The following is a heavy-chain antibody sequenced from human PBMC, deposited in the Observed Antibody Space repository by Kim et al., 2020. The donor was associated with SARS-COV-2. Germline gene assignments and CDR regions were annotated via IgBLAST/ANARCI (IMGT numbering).Heavy chain of an antibody. V-gene: IGHV4-31*03. CDR2: IYYSGNT. CDR1: GGSISSGGYY. J-gene: IGHJ4*02. D-gene: IGHD6-13*01. CDR3: ARAGYSTTWYVDY. Sequence: SETLSLTCTVSGGSISSGGYYWSWIRQHPGKGLEWIGYIYYSGNTYYNPSLKSRVTISVDTSKNQFSLNLTSVTAADTAVYYCARAGYSTTWYVDYWGQGTLVTVSS.